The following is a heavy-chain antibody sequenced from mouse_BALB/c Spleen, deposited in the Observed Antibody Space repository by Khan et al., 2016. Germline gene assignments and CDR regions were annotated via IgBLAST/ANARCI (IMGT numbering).Heavy chain of an antibody. CDR3: AKNGGDDVYFGV. J-gene: IGHJ1*01. CDR2: VWSGGST. CDR1: GFSLTHYG. V-gene: IGHV2-4-1*01. Sequence: VQLQQSGPGLVQPSQSLSITCTVSGFSLTHYGVHWVCQSPGTGLEWLGVVWSGGSTDVNAAFISRLSISKDNSKSQVLFKMNSLQADDTAIYYCAKNGGDDVYFGVWGAGTTVTVSS. D-gene: IGHD2-12*01.